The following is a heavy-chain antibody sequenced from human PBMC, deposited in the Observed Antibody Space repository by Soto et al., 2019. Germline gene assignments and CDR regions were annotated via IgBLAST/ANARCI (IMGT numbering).Heavy chain of an antibody. CDR2: IYYSGST. D-gene: IGHD6-19*01. Sequence: SETLSLTCTVSGGSLSSHYWTWIRQPPGKGLEWIGYIYYSGSTNYNPSLKSRVTMSVDTSKNQFSLNLASVTAADTALYYCTRAGWPPDLWGQGTLVTVSS. CDR3: TRAGWPPDL. J-gene: IGHJ5*02. CDR1: GGSLSSHY. V-gene: IGHV4-59*11.